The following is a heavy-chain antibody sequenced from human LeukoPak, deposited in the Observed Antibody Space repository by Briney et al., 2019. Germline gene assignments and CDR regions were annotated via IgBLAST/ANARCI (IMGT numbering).Heavy chain of an antibody. CDR2: INQDGSEK. CDR1: GFSFSNYW. V-gene: IGHV3-7*01. Sequence: GRSLRLSCAASGFSFSNYWMSWVRQAPGKGLEWVANINQDGSEKYYVDSVKGRFTISRDNAKNSLYLQMNSLRAEDTAVYYCARDAIPVGGQGTLVTVSS. CDR3: ARDAIPV. J-gene: IGHJ4*02. D-gene: IGHD6-19*01.